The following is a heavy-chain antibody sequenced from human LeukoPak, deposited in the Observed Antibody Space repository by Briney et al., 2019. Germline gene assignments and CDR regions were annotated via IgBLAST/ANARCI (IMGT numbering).Heavy chain of an antibody. CDR1: GGSFSGYY. J-gene: IGHJ4*02. V-gene: IGHV4-34*01. D-gene: IGHD6-6*01. CDR3: ARGGLAARPFHY. CDR2: INHSGST. Sequence: PSETLSLTCAVSGGSFSGYYWSWIRQPPGKGLEWIGEINHSGSTNYNPSLKSRVTISVDTSKNQFSLKLSSVTAADTAAYYCARGGLAARPFHYWGQGTLVTVSS.